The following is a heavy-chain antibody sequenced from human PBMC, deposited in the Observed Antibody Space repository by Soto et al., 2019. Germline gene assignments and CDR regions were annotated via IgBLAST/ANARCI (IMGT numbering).Heavy chain of an antibody. J-gene: IGHJ4*02. CDR1: GFSISSDA. CDR3: AKRQSGNFGPFDS. CDR2: ISGSGANT. V-gene: IGHV3-23*01. D-gene: IGHD2-21*02. Sequence: GSLRLSCAASGFSISSDAMSWVRQAPGKGLEWVSGISGSGANTNYADSVKGRFAISINNSKNTLYLQMSSLRAEDTAVYYCAKRQSGNFGPFDSWGQGTRVTVSS.